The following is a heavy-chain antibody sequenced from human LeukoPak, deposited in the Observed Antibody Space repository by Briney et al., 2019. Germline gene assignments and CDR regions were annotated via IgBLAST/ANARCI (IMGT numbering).Heavy chain of an antibody. Sequence: ASVKVSCKASGYTFTSYDINWVRQATGQGLEWMGWMNPISGNTGSAQKLQGRVTMTTDTSTSTAYMELRSLRSDDTAVYYCARSDTGIVGATTNFDYWGQGTLVTVSS. V-gene: IGHV1-8*02. J-gene: IGHJ4*02. CDR3: ARSDTGIVGATTNFDY. CDR1: GYTFTSYD. CDR2: MNPISGNT. D-gene: IGHD1-26*01.